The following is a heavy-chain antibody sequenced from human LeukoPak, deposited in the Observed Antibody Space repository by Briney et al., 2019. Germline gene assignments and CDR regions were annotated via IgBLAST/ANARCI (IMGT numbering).Heavy chain of an antibody. CDR2: IYTSGST. D-gene: IGHD3-22*01. Sequence: SQTLSPTCTVSGGSISSGSYYWSWIRQPAGKGLEWIGRIYTSGSTNYNPSLKSRVTISLDTSKNQFSLKLTSVTAADTAVYYCARYDSSGFYQYYFDYWGLGTLVTVSS. V-gene: IGHV4-61*02. CDR1: GGSISSGSYY. J-gene: IGHJ4*02. CDR3: ARYDSSGFYQYYFDY.